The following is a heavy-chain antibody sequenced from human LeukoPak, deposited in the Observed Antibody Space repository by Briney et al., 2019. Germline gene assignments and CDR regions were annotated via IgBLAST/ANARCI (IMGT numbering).Heavy chain of an antibody. V-gene: IGHV1-2*02. CDR2: INPNSGGT. CDR1: GYTFTGYY. Sequence: ASVKVSCKASGYTFTGYYMHWVRQAPGQGLEWMGWINPNSGGTNYSQKFQGRVTMTRDTSISTAYMELSRLRSDDTAVYYCASLSDYYGSGSYYSGGGYYFDYWGQGTLVTVSS. CDR3: ASLSDYYGSGSYYSGGGYYFDY. D-gene: IGHD3-10*01. J-gene: IGHJ4*02.